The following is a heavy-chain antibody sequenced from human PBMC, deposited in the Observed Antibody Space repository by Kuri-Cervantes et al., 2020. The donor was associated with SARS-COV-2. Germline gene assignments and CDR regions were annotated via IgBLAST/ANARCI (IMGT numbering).Heavy chain of an antibody. J-gene: IGHJ3*02. CDR1: GYTLTNLL. Sequence: ASVKVSCKVSGYTLTNLLMHWVRQAPGKGLEWMGGFDPEDGETIYAQKFQGRVTMTEDTSTDTAYMELSSLRSEDTAVYYCVTARFDFWSGYSWGGAFDIWGQGTMVTVSS. V-gene: IGHV1-24*01. D-gene: IGHD3-3*01. CDR3: VTARFDFWSGYSWGGAFDI. CDR2: FDPEDGET.